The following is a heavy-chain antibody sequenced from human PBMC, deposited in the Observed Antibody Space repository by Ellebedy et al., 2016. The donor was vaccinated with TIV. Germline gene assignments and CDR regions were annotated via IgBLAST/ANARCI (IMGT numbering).Heavy chain of an antibody. D-gene: IGHD1-26*01. CDR2: IYYSGST. CDR3: ARAGRRPTVGAIDY. Sequence: SETLSLTCTVSGGSVSSGSYYWSWIRQPPGKGLEWIGYIYYSGSTNYNPSLKSRVTISVDTSKNQFSLKLSSVTAADTAVYYCARAGRRPTVGAIDYWGQGTLVTVSS. V-gene: IGHV4-61*01. CDR1: GGSVSSGSYY. J-gene: IGHJ4*02.